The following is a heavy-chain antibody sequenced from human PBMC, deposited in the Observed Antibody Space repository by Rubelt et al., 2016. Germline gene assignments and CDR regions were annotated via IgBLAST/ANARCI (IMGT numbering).Heavy chain of an antibody. V-gene: IGHV4-59*01. CDR2: IYYSGST. D-gene: IGHD6-19*01. CDR3: ARDSGWSVGYAFDI. CDR1: GGSISSYY. J-gene: IGHJ3*02. Sequence: QVQLQESGPGLVKPSETLSLTCTVSGGSISSYYWSWIRQPPGKGLEWIGYIYYSGSTNYNPSLKGRVTISADTSKNQFSLKLRAVTAADTALYYCARDSGWSVGYAFDIWGQGTMVTVSS.